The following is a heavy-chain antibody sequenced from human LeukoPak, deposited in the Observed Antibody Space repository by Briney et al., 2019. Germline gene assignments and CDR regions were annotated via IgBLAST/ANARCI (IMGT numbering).Heavy chain of an antibody. Sequence: GGSLRLSCAASGFTFSSYGMHWVRQAPGKGLEWVAVISYDGSNKYYADSVKGRFTISRDNSKNTLYLQMNSLRAEDTAVYYCAKEANAGYSSGWYFFGALDIWGQGTMVTVSS. V-gene: IGHV3-30*18. D-gene: IGHD6-19*01. J-gene: IGHJ3*02. CDR2: ISYDGSNK. CDR1: GFTFSSYG. CDR3: AKEANAGYSSGWYFFGALDI.